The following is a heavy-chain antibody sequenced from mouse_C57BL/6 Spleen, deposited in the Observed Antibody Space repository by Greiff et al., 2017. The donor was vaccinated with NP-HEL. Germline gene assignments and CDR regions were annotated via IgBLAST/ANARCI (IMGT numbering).Heavy chain of an antibody. Sequence: VKLMESGPGLVAPSQSLSITCTVSGFSLTSYGVDWVRQSPGKGLEWLGVIWGVGSTNYNSALKSRLSISKDNSKSQVFLKMNSLQTDDTAMYYCARTNYYGSSNYAMDYWGQGTSVTVSS. CDR1: GFSLTSYG. V-gene: IGHV2-6*01. D-gene: IGHD1-1*01. CDR3: ARTNYYGSSNYAMDY. J-gene: IGHJ4*01. CDR2: IWGVGST.